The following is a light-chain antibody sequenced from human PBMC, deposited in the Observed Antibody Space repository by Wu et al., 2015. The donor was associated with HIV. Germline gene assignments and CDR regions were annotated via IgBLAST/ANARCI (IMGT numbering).Light chain of an antibody. V-gene: IGKV3D-20*01. CDR1: QSVSSRY. CDR2: DAP. CDR3: QHYGSSPWT. Sequence: EIVLTQSPATLPLSPGERATLSCGASQSVSSRYLARYQQKPGLAPRLLIYDAPSRATGIPDTFSGSGSGTDFTLTTSRLEPEDFAVYYCQHYGSSPWTFGQGTKVEIK. J-gene: IGKJ1*01.